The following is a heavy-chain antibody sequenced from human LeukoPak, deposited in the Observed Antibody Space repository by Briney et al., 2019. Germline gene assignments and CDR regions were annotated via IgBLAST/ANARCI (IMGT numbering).Heavy chain of an antibody. Sequence: HPGGSLRLSCIVSGFNFRSHWMNWVRQAPGRGLEWVASMKEDVDGRDYVDPVKGRFTISRDNAKNSLYLQMNSLRAEDTAVYYCARDRIGIFGVFNYWGQGTLVTVSS. CDR3: ARDRIGIFGVFNY. D-gene: IGHD3-3*01. J-gene: IGHJ4*02. CDR2: MKEDVDGR. V-gene: IGHV3-7*01. CDR1: GFNFRSHW.